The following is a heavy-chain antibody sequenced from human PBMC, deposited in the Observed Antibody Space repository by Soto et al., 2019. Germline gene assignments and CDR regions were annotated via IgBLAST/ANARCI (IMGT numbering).Heavy chain of an antibody. CDR3: VECSSSSYYHGVDV. D-gene: IGHD2-2*01. V-gene: IGHV3-9*01. CDR2: LSWNGEYI. Sequence: EVQLVEAGGGLVQPGRSLRLSCAASGFTFDEYAMHWGRQAPGKGLEWGSGLSWNGEYIGYADSVKGRFTTFRDNARNSLLLQMTSLSAEATAFYCWVECSSSSYYHGVDVGGQGTTVIVSS. J-gene: IGHJ6*02. CDR1: GFTFDEYA.